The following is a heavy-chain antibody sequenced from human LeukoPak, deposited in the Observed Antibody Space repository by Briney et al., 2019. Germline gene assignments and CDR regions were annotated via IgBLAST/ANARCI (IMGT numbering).Heavy chain of an antibody. J-gene: IGHJ4*02. CDR2: INPNSGAT. V-gene: IGHV1-2*02. CDR3: ARDREGLAYFDY. D-gene: IGHD3/OR15-3a*01. Sequence: ASVKVSCKASGYTFTAYNMDWVRQAPGQGLEWMGWINPNSGATNYAQKFQGRVTMTRDTTVSTAYMDLSSLISDDTAVYYCARDREGLAYFDYWGQGTLVTVSS. CDR1: GYTFTAYN.